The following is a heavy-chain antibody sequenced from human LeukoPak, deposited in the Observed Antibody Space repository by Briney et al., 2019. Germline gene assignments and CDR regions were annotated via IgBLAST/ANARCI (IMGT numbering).Heavy chain of an antibody. D-gene: IGHD1-26*01. CDR3: AKDRMRGIVGATRLNY. V-gene: IGHV3-30*18. Sequence: PGGSLRLSCAASGFTFSSYGMHWVRQAPGKGLEWVAVISYDGSNKYYADSVKGRFTISRDNSKNTLYLQMNSLRAEDTAVYYCAKDRMRGIVGATRLNYWGQGTLVTVSS. CDR2: ISYDGSNK. J-gene: IGHJ4*02. CDR1: GFTFSSYG.